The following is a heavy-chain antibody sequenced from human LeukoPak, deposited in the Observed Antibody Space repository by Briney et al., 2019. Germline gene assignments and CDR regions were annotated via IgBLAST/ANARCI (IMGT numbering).Heavy chain of an antibody. CDR3: ARRLGLTGTTGWFDP. CDR1: GYTFTSYY. V-gene: IGHV1-46*01. D-gene: IGHD1-20*01. Sequence: ASVKVSCEASGYTFTSYYIHWVRQAPGQGLEWMGIINPSGGSTNYAQKFQGRVTMTRDTSTSTVYMEVSSLRSEDTAVYYCARRLGLTGTTGWFDPWGQGTLVTVSS. J-gene: IGHJ5*02. CDR2: INPSGGST.